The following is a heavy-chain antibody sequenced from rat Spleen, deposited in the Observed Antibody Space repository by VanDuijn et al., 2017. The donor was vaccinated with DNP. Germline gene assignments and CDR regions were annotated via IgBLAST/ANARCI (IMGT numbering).Heavy chain of an antibody. D-gene: IGHD1-9*01. CDR2: ISPSGGST. CDR1: GFTFSNYD. J-gene: IGHJ2*01. CDR3: TTESTYYGYFDY. V-gene: IGHV5-27*01. Sequence: EVQLVESGGGLVQPGRSLRLSCAVSGFTFSNYDMAWVRQAPVKGLEWVATISPSGGSTYYRDSVKGRFTVSRDYGKSRLYLQMDSLRSGDTATYYCTTESTYYGYFDYWGQGVMVPVSS.